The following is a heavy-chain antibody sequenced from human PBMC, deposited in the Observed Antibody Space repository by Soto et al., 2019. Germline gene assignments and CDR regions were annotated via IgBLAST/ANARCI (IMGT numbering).Heavy chain of an antibody. CDR1: GFTFSSYA. CDR2: ISGSGGST. V-gene: IGHV3-23*01. Sequence: EVQLLESGGGLVQPGGSLRLSCAASGFTFSSYAMSWVRQAPGKGLEWVSAISGSGGSTYYALSVKGRFTISRDNSKNTLFLQMNSLSAEDTAVYYCAKKSNPRSWDLDYWGQGTLVTVSS. CDR3: AKKSNPRSWDLDY. D-gene: IGHD1-26*01. J-gene: IGHJ4*02.